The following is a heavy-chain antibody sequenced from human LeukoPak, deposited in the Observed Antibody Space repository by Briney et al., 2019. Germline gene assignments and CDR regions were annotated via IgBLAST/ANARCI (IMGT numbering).Heavy chain of an antibody. V-gene: IGHV3-7*01. Sequence: GGSLRLSCAASGFTFSTYGMTWVRRAPGRGLEWVANIKQDGSEKYYVDSVKGRFTISRDNAKNSLYLQMNSLRVEDTAVYYCARDGQQLGFWGQGTLVIVSS. CDR2: IKQDGSEK. CDR3: ARDGQQLGF. D-gene: IGHD6-13*01. J-gene: IGHJ4*02. CDR1: GFTFSTYG.